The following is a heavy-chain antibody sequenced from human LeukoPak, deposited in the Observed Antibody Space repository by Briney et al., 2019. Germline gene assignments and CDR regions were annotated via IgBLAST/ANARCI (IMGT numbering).Heavy chain of an antibody. CDR1: GFTFSSYS. J-gene: IGHJ3*02. CDR3: ARGGRDGYNLEGVIGDAFDI. CDR2: ISSSSSYI. V-gene: IGHV3-21*01. D-gene: IGHD5-24*01. Sequence: PGGSLRLSCAASGFTFSSYSMNWVRQAPGKGLEWVSSISSSSSYIYYADSVKGRFTISRDNAKNSLYLQMNSLRAEDTAVYYCARGGRDGYNLEGVIGDAFDIWGQGTMVTVSS.